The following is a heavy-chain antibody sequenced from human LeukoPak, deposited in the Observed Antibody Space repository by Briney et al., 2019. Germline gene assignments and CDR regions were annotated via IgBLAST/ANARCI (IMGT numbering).Heavy chain of an antibody. J-gene: IGHJ4*02. CDR3: ARGDYLFDY. Sequence: GGSLRLSCAASGFTFDDYAMHWVRQVPGKGLEWVSLINWDGGSTYYADSVKGRFTISRDNSKNSLYLQMNSLRAEDTALYYCARGDYLFDYWGQGTLVTVSS. CDR1: GFTFDDYA. D-gene: IGHD3-16*01. CDR2: INWDGGST. V-gene: IGHV3-43D*03.